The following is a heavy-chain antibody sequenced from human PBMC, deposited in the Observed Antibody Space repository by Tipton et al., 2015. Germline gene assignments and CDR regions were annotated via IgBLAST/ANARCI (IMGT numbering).Heavy chain of an antibody. D-gene: IGHD3-22*01. Sequence: QLVQSGAEVKKPGSSVKVSCKASGGTFRTDAISWVRQAPGQGLEWMGGIIPIFGTANYAQKFQGRVTITADESTSTAYMELSSLRSEDTAVYYCARVWGPTYYYHRGIPGYFDYWGQGTLVTVSS. CDR2: IIPIFGTA. CDR3: ARVWGPTYYYHRGIPGYFDY. CDR1: GGTFRTDA. J-gene: IGHJ4*02. V-gene: IGHV1-69*01.